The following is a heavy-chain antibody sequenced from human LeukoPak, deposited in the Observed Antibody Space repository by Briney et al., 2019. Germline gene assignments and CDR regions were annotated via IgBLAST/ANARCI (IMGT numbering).Heavy chain of an antibody. J-gene: IGHJ4*02. Sequence: PGGSLRLSCAASGFTFSSYSMNWVRQAPGKGLEWVSSISSSSSYIYYADSVKGRFTISRDNAKNSLYLQMNSLRAEDTAVYYCARNDFGVALYSDYWGQGTLVTVSS. V-gene: IGHV3-21*01. CDR1: GFTFSSYS. CDR2: ISSSSSYI. D-gene: IGHD3-3*01. CDR3: ARNDFGVALYSDY.